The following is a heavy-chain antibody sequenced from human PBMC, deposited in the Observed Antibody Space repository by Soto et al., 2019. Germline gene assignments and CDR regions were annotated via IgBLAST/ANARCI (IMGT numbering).Heavy chain of an antibody. D-gene: IGHD3-9*01. CDR1: GGSISSGGYY. CDR2: ISDSGST. J-gene: IGHJ4*02. Sequence: QVQLQESGPGLVKPSQTLTLTCTVSGGSISSGGYYWSWIRQHPGKGLEWIGHISDSGSTYYNPSLQSRVTLSVDTSKNHFSLKLSAVTAADTAVYYCARTTFYDIFTAYYSLFDYWGQGTLVTVSS. V-gene: IGHV4-31*03. CDR3: ARTTFYDIFTAYYSLFDY.